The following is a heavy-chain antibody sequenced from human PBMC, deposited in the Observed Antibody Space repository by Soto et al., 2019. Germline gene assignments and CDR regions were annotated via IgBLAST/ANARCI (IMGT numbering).Heavy chain of an antibody. CDR1: GFTFSSYA. Sequence: PGGSLRLSCAASGFTFSSYAMSWVRQAPGKGLEWVSAISGSGGSTYYADSVKGRFTISRDNSKNTLYLQMNSLRAEDTAVYYCAKAKYDILAGPQYNWFDPWGQGTLVTVSS. J-gene: IGHJ5*02. D-gene: IGHD3-9*01. CDR3: AKAKYDILAGPQYNWFDP. V-gene: IGHV3-23*01. CDR2: ISGSGGST.